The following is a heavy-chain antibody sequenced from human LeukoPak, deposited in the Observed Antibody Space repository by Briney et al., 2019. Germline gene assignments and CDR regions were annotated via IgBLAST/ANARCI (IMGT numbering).Heavy chain of an antibody. J-gene: IGHJ4*02. V-gene: IGHV4-4*02. CDR2: IYRSGST. Sequence: SETLSLTCAVSGGSISSSNWWSWVRQPPGKGLEWIGEIYRSGSTNYNPSLKSRVTISVDKSKNQFSLKLSSVTPEDTAVYFCARDPVGGSTIFDSWGQGTLVTVSS. CDR3: ARDPVGGSTIFDS. CDR1: GGSISSSNW. D-gene: IGHD1-26*01.